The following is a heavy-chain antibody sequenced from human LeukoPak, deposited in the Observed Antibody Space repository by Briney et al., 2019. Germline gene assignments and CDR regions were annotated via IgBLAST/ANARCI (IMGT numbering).Heavy chain of an antibody. D-gene: IGHD3-22*01. J-gene: IGHJ4*02. CDR2: IYPGDPDT. V-gene: IGHV5-51*01. CDR3: ARQRGYYDSSGYYEEWYYFDY. Sequence: GESLKISCKGSGYSFTSYWIGWVRQMPGKGLEWMGIIYPGDPDTRYSPSFQGQVTISADKSISTAYLQWSSLKASDTAMYYCARQRGYYDSSGYYEEWYYFDYWGQGTLVTVSS. CDR1: GYSFTSYW.